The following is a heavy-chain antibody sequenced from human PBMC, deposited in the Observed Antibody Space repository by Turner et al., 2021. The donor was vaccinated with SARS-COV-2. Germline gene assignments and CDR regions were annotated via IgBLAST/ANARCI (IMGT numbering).Heavy chain of an antibody. CDR2: INTDGSTT. CDR1: GFTFNSYW. D-gene: IGHD6-19*01. V-gene: IGHV3-74*01. J-gene: IGHJ4*02. Sequence: EVQRVESGGGLVQPGGSLRRSCVVSGFTFNSYWMHWVRQVPGNGLVWVSRINTDGSTTTFADSVKGRFTISRDKAKNTLYLQMNSLRVEDTGVYYCAKEVQSSGSRTYDYWGQGTLVTVSS. CDR3: AKEVQSSGSRTYDY.